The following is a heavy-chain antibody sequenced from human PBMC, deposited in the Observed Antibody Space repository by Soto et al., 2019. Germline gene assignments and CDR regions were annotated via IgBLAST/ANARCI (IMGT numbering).Heavy chain of an antibody. CDR2: IVVGSGNA. CDR3: AADRKTYYDSSGYYYYGMDV. J-gene: IGHJ6*02. V-gene: IGHV1-58*01. D-gene: IGHD3-22*01. Sequence: GASVKVSCKASGFTFTSSSVQWVRQARGQRLEWIGWIVVGSGNANYAQKFQERVTITRDMSTSTAYMELSSLRSEDTAVYYCAADRKTYYDSSGYYYYGMDVWGQGPTVTVSS. CDR1: GFTFTSSS.